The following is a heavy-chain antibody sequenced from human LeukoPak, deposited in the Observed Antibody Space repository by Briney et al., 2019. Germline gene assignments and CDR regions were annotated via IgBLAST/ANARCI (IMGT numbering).Heavy chain of an antibody. CDR2: SWGTDDKT. CDR1: GFTFSNYA. CDR3: AKTQGYYDV. Sequence: GGSLRLSCVASGFTFSNYAMSWVRQAPGKGLELVSGSWGTDDKTVYGDAVKGRFTISRDNSKNTLYLQMNSLRADDTAVYYCAKTQGYYDVWGQGALVTVSS. D-gene: IGHD3-3*01. J-gene: IGHJ4*02. V-gene: IGHV3-23*01.